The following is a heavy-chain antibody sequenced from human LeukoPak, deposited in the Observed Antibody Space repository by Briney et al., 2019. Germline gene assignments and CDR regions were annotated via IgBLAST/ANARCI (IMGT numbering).Heavy chain of an antibody. V-gene: IGHV4-34*01. CDR2: ISHTGST. Sequence: PSETLSPTCAVYGGSFSAYYWTWIRQPPGKGLEWIGEISHTGSTNYNPSLKSRVTISVDSSQIQFSLKVRSVTAADTAVYYCAGVELATTKFAHWGQGTLVAVSS. J-gene: IGHJ4*02. D-gene: IGHD5-24*01. CDR1: GGSFSAYY. CDR3: AGVELATTKFAH.